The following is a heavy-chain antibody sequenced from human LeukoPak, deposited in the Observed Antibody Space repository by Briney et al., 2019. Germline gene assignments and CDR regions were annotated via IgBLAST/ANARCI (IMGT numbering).Heavy chain of an antibody. V-gene: IGHV3-7*01. D-gene: IGHD6-13*01. J-gene: IGHJ4*02. CDR3: ARGGSTSSWFWND. Sequence: GGSLRLSCAASGFTLSSYWMSWVRQAPGKGLEWVANIKQDGSEKFYVDSVKGRSTISRDNAKNSLYLQMNSLRAEDMAVYYCARGGSTSSWFWNDWGQGTLVTVSS. CDR2: IKQDGSEK. CDR1: GFTLSSYW.